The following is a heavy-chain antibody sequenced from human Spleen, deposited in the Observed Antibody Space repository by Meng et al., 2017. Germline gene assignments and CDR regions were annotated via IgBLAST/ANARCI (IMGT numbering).Heavy chain of an antibody. V-gene: IGHV3-23*01. CDR2: ISGGAGHT. CDR1: GFTLRLYD. J-gene: IGHJ6*02. CDR3: ARDYYYQYGMDV. Sequence: GGSLRLSCAASGFTLRLYDMRWVRQAPGKGLEWVSPISGGAGHTSNADSVKGQFTVSRDSSNNTLSLQINSERAEDTAVYYCARDYYYQYGMDVWGPGTTVTVSS.